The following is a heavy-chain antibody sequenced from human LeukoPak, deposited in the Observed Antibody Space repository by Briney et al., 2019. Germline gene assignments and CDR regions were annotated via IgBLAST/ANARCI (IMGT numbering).Heavy chain of an antibody. V-gene: IGHV3-74*01. CDR3: ASDTAVGY. CDR2: INTDGSTT. Sequence: GGSLRLSYAVSGFTFRNYWMHWVRQAPGKGLMWVSRINTDGSTTYYADSVKGRFTISRDNAKNTVYLQMTSLRAEDTAVYFCASDTAVGYWGQGTQVTVSS. D-gene: IGHD1-26*01. J-gene: IGHJ4*02. CDR1: GFTFRNYW.